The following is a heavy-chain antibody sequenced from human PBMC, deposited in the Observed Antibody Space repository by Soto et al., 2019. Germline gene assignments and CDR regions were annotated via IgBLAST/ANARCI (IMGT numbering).Heavy chain of an antibody. Sequence: QITLKESGPTLVKPTQTLTLTCTFSGFSLSTSGVGVGWIRQPPGKALEWLALIYWDDDKRYSPSLKSRLTITKDNSKKQVVLTMTNMDPVDTATYYCAHVLNYYDSSGYYYGEYFQHWGQGTLVTVSS. CDR1: GFSLSTSGVG. CDR3: AHVLNYYDSSGYYYGEYFQH. CDR2: IYWDDDK. V-gene: IGHV2-5*02. J-gene: IGHJ1*01. D-gene: IGHD3-22*01.